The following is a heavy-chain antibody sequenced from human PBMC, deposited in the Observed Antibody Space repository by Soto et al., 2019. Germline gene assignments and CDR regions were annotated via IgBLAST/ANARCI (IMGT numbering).Heavy chain of an antibody. J-gene: IGHJ5*02. Sequence: GGSLRLSCAASGFTFSSYAMSWVRQAPGKGLEWVSAISGSGGSTYYADSVKGRFTISRDNSKNTLYLQMNSLRAEDTAVYYCAKDAQDIVVVPAAYGRGGWFDPWGQGTLVTVSS. CDR1: GFTFSSYA. D-gene: IGHD2-2*01. CDR3: AKDAQDIVVVPAAYGRGGWFDP. V-gene: IGHV3-23*01. CDR2: ISGSGGST.